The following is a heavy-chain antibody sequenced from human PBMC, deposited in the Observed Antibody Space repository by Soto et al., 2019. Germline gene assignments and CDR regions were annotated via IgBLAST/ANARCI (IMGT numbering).Heavy chain of an antibody. CDR2: ISGSGGST. J-gene: IGHJ4*02. Sequence: VQLLESGGGLVQPGGSLRPSFAASGFTFSSYAMSWVRQAPGKGLEWSSAISGSGGSTYYADSVKGRFTIPRDNSKNTLYLQMNSLRAEDTAVYYCASTEGDYIWGSYRYTYFDYWGQGTLVTVSS. V-gene: IGHV3-23*01. CDR1: GFTFSSYA. CDR3: ASTEGDYIWGSYRYTYFDY. D-gene: IGHD3-16*02.